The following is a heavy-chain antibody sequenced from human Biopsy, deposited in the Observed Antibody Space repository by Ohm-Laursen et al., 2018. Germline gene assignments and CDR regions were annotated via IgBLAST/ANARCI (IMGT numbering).Heavy chain of an antibody. V-gene: IGHV4-61*05. CDR2: IYYRGNT. CDR3: ARRLPLRGFAFDV. Sequence: SETLSLTCPVSGGSISNNNYYWGWIRQPPGKGLEWIGNIYYRGNTNYSPSLKSRATISLDSSKNQFSLNLNSVTATDTAVYYCARRLPLRGFAFDVWGQGTVVTVS. J-gene: IGHJ3*01. CDR1: GGSISNNNYY. D-gene: IGHD3-10*01.